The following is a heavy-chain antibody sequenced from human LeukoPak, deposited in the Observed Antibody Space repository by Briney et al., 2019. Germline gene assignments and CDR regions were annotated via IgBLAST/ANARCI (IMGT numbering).Heavy chain of an antibody. D-gene: IGHD6-6*01. V-gene: IGHV4-61*08. CDR1: GGSVKSPDSY. J-gene: IGHJ5*02. CDR2: VYYIGTA. CDR3: ARNTSSSPWFDP. Sequence: SETLSLTCIVSGGSVKSPDSYWSWLRQPPGKGLEWIGNVYYIGTASYNSSLKSRVTISVDTSKNQFSLEMTSVTAADTAVYYCARNTSSSPWFDPWGQGTLVTVSS.